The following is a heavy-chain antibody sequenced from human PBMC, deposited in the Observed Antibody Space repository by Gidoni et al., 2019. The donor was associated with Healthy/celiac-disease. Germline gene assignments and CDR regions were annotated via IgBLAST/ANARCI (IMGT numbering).Heavy chain of an antibody. CDR2: IKSKTDGGTT. D-gene: IGHD5-18*01. Sequence: EVQLVESGGGLVKPGGSLRLSCAASGFTFSNAWMSWVRQAPGKGLEWVGRIKSKTDGGTTDYAAPVKGRFTISRDDSKNTLYLQMNSLKTEDTAVYYCTTILDSYGTHDYWGQGTLVTVSS. J-gene: IGHJ4*02. V-gene: IGHV3-15*01. CDR1: GFTFSNAW. CDR3: TTILDSYGTHDY.